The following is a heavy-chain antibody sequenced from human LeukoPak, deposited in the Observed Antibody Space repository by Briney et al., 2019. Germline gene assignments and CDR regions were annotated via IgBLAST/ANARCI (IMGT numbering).Heavy chain of an antibody. D-gene: IGHD3-3*01. CDR1: GGSISSGGYY. CDR2: IYYSGST. V-gene: IGHV4-31*03. Sequence: PSQTLSLTCTVSGGSISSGGYYWSWIRQHPGKGLEWIGYIYYSGSTYYNPSLKSRVTISVDTSKNQFSLKLSSATAADTAVYYCARFTIFASYNWFDPWGQGTLVTVSS. CDR3: ARFTIFASYNWFDP. J-gene: IGHJ5*02.